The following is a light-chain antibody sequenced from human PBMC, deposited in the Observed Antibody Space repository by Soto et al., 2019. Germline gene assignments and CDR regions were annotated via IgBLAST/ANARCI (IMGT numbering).Light chain of an antibody. CDR1: QSISSW. CDR3: QQYNSYPWT. J-gene: IGKJ1*01. CDR2: KAS. V-gene: IGKV1-5*03. Sequence: DIQMTQSPSTLSSSVGDRVTLTCRASQSISSWLAWYKQKPGKAPKLLIYKASSLESGVPSRFRGSGSGTEFTLTISSLQPDDFETYYCQQYNSYPWTFGQGTKVDI.